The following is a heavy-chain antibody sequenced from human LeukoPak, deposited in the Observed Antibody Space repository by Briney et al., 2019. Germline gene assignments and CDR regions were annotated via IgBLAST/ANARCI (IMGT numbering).Heavy chain of an antibody. D-gene: IGHD2-15*01. CDR2: VYYTGGT. V-gene: IGHV4-59*08. J-gene: IGHJ4*02. CDR1: GGSISNYH. CDR3: ARVLMVVAI. Sequence: PSETLSLTCTVSGGSISNYHWSWIRQPPGKGLEWIGYVYYTGGTNYSPSLKSRVTISVDKSKNQFSLKLSSVTAADTAVYYCARVLMVVAIWGQGTLVTVSS.